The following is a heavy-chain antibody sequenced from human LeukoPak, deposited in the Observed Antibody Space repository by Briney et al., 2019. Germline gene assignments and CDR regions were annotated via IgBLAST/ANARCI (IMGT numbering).Heavy chain of an antibody. CDR1: GCSFSSYS. CDR3: ARDYLYAFDY. CDR2: ISGSGNAK. Sequence: GGSLRLSCAASGCSFSSYSMNWVRQAPGKGLEWVSYISGSGNAKHYTDSVKGRFTISRDNAKNALYLQMNSLRAEDTAVYFCARDYLYAFDYWGQGTLVTVSS. V-gene: IGHV3-48*01. J-gene: IGHJ4*02. D-gene: IGHD2-2*01.